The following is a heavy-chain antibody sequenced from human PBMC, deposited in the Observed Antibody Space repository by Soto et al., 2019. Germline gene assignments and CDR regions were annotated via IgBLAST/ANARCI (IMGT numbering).Heavy chain of an antibody. D-gene: IGHD3-16*02. V-gene: IGHV3-30-3*01. CDR3: ARGSSYRGGRDAFDI. J-gene: IGHJ3*02. CDR2: ISYDGSNK. Sequence: ESGGGVVQPGRSLRLSCAASGFTFSSYATHWVRQAPGKGLEWVAVISYDGSNKYYADSVKGRFTISRDNSKNTLYLQMNSLRAEDTAVYYCARGSSYRGGRDAFDIWGQGTMVTVSS. CDR1: GFTFSSYA.